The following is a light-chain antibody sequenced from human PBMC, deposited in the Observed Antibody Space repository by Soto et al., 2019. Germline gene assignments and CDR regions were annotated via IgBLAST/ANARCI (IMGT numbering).Light chain of an antibody. CDR1: QSVSSY. V-gene: IGKV3-11*01. CDR2: DAS. CDR3: QQRSNWPRIT. J-gene: IGKJ5*01. Sequence: EIVFAQSQAPLSFSPGERTTLSFQASQSVSSYLAWYQQKPGQAPRLLIYDASNRATGIPARFSGSGSGTDFTLTISSLEPEDFAVYYCQQRSNWPRITFGQGTRLEIK.